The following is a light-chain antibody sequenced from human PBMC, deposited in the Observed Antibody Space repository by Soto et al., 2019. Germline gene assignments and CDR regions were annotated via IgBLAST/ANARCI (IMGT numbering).Light chain of an antibody. CDR1: QTVSNNY. J-gene: IGKJ5*01. CDR2: GAS. CDR3: QQYGSSVLIT. Sequence: ERVLTQSPGTLSLSPGERATLSCRASQTVSNNYLAWYQQKPGQAPRLLIYGASSRATGIPDRFSGSGSGTDFTLTISRLKPEDFAVYYCQQYGSSVLITLGQGTRLEIK. V-gene: IGKV3-20*01.